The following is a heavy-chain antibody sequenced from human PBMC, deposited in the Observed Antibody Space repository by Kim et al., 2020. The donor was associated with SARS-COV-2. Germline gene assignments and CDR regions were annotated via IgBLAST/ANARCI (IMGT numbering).Heavy chain of an antibody. J-gene: IGHJ4*02. D-gene: IGHD3-22*01. CDR1: GFTFSSYG. CDR3: ARDFSDYYDSSGYN. Sequence: GGSLRLSCAASGFTFSSYGMHWVRQAPGKGLEWVAVISYDGSNKYYADSVKGRFTISRDNSKNTLYLQMNSLRAEDTAVYYCARDFSDYYDSSGYNWGQGTLVTVSS. V-gene: IGHV3-33*05. CDR2: ISYDGSNK.